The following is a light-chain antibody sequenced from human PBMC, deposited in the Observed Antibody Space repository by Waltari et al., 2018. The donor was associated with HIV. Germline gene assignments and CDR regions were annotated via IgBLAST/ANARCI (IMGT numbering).Light chain of an antibody. CDR2: DE. V-gene: IGKV3-11*01. Sequence: DIVLTQSLATLSLSRRARATLSCGATQNVVSYLCWYQQKAGQAPRRLNYDEKRAPGIATRFSGSGSGTDFTLTISSLEPDDSAIYFCQQHHTWPLTFGQGTRLEI. J-gene: IGKJ5*01. CDR1: QNVVSY. CDR3: QQHHTWPLT.